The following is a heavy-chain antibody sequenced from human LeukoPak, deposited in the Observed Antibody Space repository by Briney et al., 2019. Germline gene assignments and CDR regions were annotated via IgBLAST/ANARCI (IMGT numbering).Heavy chain of an antibody. CDR1: GFSVSSNY. Sequence: GGSLRLSCAASGFSVSSNYMSWVRQAPGKGLEWVSVIYSGGSTYYADSVKGRFTISRDNSKNTLYLQMNSLRAEDTAVYYCAKGLYDILTGYYPLFDYWGQGTLVTVSS. CDR2: IYSGGST. V-gene: IGHV3-53*05. J-gene: IGHJ4*02. CDR3: AKGLYDILTGYYPLFDY. D-gene: IGHD3-9*01.